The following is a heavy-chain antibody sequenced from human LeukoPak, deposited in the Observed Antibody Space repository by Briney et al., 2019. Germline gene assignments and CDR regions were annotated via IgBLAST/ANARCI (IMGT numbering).Heavy chain of an antibody. Sequence: GASVKVSCKASGGTFSSYAISWVRQAPGQGLEWMGRFIPIFGTANYAQKFQGRVTITTDESTSTAYMELSSLRSEDTAVYYCARDRVFEYCSSTSCYGLDYWGQGTLVTVSS. J-gene: IGHJ4*02. D-gene: IGHD2-2*01. CDR3: ARDRVFEYCSSTSCYGLDY. CDR1: GGTFSSYA. CDR2: FIPIFGTA. V-gene: IGHV1-69*05.